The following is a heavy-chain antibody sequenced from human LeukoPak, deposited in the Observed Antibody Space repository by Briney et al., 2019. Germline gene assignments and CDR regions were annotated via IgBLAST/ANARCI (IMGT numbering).Heavy chain of an antibody. D-gene: IGHD2-15*01. CDR2: ISRSSNYI. CDR3: ARVACSGDSCYMDY. V-gene: IGHV3-21*06. CDR1: GFSFSSES. J-gene: IGHJ4*02. Sequence: GGSLRLSCAASGFSFSSESMNWVRQAPGKGLEWVSSISRSSNYIYYADSMKGWFTISRGNAKNSLYLQINSLRAEDTAVYYCARVACSGDSCYMDYWGQGTLVTVSS.